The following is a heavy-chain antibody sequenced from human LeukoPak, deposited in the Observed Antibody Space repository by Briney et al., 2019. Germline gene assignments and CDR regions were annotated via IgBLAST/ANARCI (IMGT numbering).Heavy chain of an antibody. Sequence: ASVKVSCKASGYTFTGYYMHWVRQAPGQGLEWMGWINPNSGGTNYAQKFQGRATMTRDTSISTAYMELRSLRSDDTAVYYCARDRGYYYAFDYWGQGTLVTVSS. V-gene: IGHV1-2*02. CDR3: ARDRGYYYAFDY. CDR1: GYTFTGYY. CDR2: INPNSGGT. J-gene: IGHJ4*02. D-gene: IGHD3-22*01.